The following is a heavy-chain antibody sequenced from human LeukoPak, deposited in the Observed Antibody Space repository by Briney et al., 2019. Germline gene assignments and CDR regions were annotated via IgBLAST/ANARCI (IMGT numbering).Heavy chain of an antibody. V-gene: IGHV3-23*01. CDR1: GFTFNTYA. Sequence: GGSLRLSRAASGFTFNTYAIYWVRQAPGKGLEWVSGICGSGGCTYYADSVKGRFTISRDNSKNTVYLQMNSLTADDTAIYYCAKTTVGYSSGRYPGWPADCWGQGTLVTVSS. D-gene: IGHD6-19*01. J-gene: IGHJ4*02. CDR3: AKTTVGYSSGRYPGWPADC. CDR2: ICGSGGCT.